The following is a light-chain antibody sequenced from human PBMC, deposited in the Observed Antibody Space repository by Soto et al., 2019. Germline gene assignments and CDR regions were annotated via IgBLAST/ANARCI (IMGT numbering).Light chain of an antibody. CDR3: QTWGTDRWV. J-gene: IGLJ1*01. CDR2: VNSDGSH. CDR1: SGHSDRA. Sequence: QLVLTQPPSASASLGASVKLTCTLSSGHSDRAIAWHQQQPEKGPRYLMKVNSDGSHLKGDGIPDRFSGSSSGAERYLIISPLQPEDEADYHCQTWGTDRWVFGAGTKVTVL. V-gene: IGLV4-69*02.